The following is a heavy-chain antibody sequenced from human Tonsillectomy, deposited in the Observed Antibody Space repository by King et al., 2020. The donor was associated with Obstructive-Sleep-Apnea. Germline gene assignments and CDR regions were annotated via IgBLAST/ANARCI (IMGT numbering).Heavy chain of an antibody. D-gene: IGHD3-10*01. V-gene: IGHV1-8*01. Sequence: QLVQSGAEVKKPGASVKVSCKASGYTFTSYDINWVRQATGQGLEWMGWMNPNSGNTGYAQKFQGRVTMTRNTSISTAYMELSSLRSEDTAVYYCARVYSYYYGSWSYYYYYGMDVWGQGTTVTVSS. CDR1: GYTFTSYD. CDR3: ARVYSYYYGSWSYYYYYGMDV. J-gene: IGHJ6*02. CDR2: MNPNSGNT.